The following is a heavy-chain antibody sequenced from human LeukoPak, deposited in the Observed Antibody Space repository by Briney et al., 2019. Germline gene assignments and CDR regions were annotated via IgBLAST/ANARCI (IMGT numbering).Heavy chain of an antibody. CDR2: INPNSGGT. Sequence: ASVKVSCKASGYTFTGYYMHWVRQAPGQGLEWMGRINPNSGGTKYAQKFQGRVTMTRDTSISTAYMELSRLRSDDTAVYYCARQPDTYYYDSSGSLSGYWGQGTLVTVSS. J-gene: IGHJ4*02. V-gene: IGHV1-2*06. CDR3: ARQPDTYYYDSSGSLSGY. D-gene: IGHD3-22*01. CDR1: GYTFTGYY.